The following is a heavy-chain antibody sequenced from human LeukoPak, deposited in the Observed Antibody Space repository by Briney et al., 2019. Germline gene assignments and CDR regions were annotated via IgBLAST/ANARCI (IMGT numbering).Heavy chain of an antibody. CDR1: GGSFSGYY. Sequence: MPSETLSLTCAVYGGSFSGYYWSWIRQPPGKGLEWIGEINHSGSTNYNPSLKSRVTISVDTSKNQFSLKLSSVTAADTAVYYCASRYYDFWSGYYGPDYWGQGTLVTVSS. CDR3: ASRYYDFWSGYYGPDY. CDR2: INHSGST. D-gene: IGHD3-3*01. V-gene: IGHV4-34*01. J-gene: IGHJ4*02.